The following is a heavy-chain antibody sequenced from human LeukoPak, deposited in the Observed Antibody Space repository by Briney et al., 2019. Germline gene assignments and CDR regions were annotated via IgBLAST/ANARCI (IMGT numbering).Heavy chain of an antibody. J-gene: IGHJ4*02. CDR2: INPNSGGT. D-gene: IGHD3-10*01. CDR3: ATPMVRGVGPPDY. V-gene: IGHV1-2*06. Sequence: ASVKVSCRASGYTFAGYYMHWVRQAPGQGLEWMGRINPNSGGTNYAQKFQGRVTMSRDTSISTAYMELSRLRSDDTAVYYRATPMVRGVGPPDYWGQGTLVTVSS. CDR1: GYTFAGYY.